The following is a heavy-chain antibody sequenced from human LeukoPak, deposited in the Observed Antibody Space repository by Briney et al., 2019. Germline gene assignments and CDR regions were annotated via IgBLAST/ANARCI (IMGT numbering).Heavy chain of an antibody. V-gene: IGHV3-30*18. J-gene: IGHJ4*02. CDR1: GFTFSSYG. CDR2: ISYDGSNK. D-gene: IGHD5-12*01. CDR3: AKSPGYSGYDYCDY. Sequence: GGSLRLSCAASGFTFSSYGMRWVRQAPGKGLEWVAVISYDGSNKYYADSVKGRFTISRDNSKNTLYLQMNSLRAEDTAVYYCAKSPGYSGYDYCDYWGQGTLVTVSS.